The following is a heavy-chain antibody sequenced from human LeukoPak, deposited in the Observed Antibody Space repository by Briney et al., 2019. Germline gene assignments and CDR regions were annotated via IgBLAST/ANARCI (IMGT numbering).Heavy chain of an antibody. Sequence: SQTLSLTCTVSGGSISSGSYYCSWIRQPAGKGLEWIGRIYTRGSTNYNPSLKSRVTISVDTSKNQFSLKLSSVTAADTAVYYCARGYDFWSGKPFDYWGQGTLITVSS. D-gene: IGHD3-3*01. V-gene: IGHV4-61*02. CDR3: ARGYDFWSGKPFDY. CDR1: GGSISSGSYY. CDR2: IYTRGST. J-gene: IGHJ4*02.